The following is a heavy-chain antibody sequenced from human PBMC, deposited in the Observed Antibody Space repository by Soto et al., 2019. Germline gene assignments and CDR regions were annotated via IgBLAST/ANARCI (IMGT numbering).Heavy chain of an antibody. CDR1: GFTFSSYD. CDR3: ARVHVINWSYWYFDL. Sequence: GGSLRLSCAASGFTFSSYDMHWVRQPTGKGLEWVSGISVVGDTQYLDSVKGRFTISRENGMNSLNLQMNSLRAGDTAVYYCARVHVINWSYWYFDLWGRGTLVTVSS. CDR2: ISVVGDT. V-gene: IGHV3-13*01. J-gene: IGHJ2*01.